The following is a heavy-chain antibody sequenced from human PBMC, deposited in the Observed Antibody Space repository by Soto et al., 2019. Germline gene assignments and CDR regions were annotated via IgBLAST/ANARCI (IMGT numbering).Heavy chain of an antibody. D-gene: IGHD2-8*02. CDR3: ARGGSYWARRHYFDS. Sequence: ASVKVSFKASGYTFTSYDINWVRQAAGQGPEWMGSVTPRNGDTAFAQKYQGRVTVTSNTSMSTVYMELSNLRSDDTAVYYCARGGSYWARRHYFDSWGQGTLVTVPQ. CDR2: VTPRNGDT. J-gene: IGHJ4*02. CDR1: GYTFTSYD. V-gene: IGHV1-8*02.